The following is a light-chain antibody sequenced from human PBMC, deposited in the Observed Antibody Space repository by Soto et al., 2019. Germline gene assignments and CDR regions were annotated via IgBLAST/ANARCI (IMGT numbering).Light chain of an antibody. CDR2: DVS. J-gene: IGLJ2*01. Sequence: QSVRTQPASVSGSPGQSITVSCTGTSSDVGGYNYVSWYQQHPGKAPKLMIYDVSNRPSGVSNRFSGSKSGNTASLTISGLQAEDEADYYCSSYTSSSTLVVFGGETKLTVL. V-gene: IGLV2-14*01. CDR1: SSDVGGYNY. CDR3: SSYTSSSTLVV.